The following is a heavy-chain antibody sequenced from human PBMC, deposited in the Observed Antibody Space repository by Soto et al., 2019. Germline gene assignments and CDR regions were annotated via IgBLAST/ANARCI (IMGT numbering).Heavy chain of an antibody. CDR1: WDSVSSNSAA. Sequence: SQTLSLTCAISWDSVSSNSAAWNWIMQSPSRGLEWLGRTYYRSKWYNDYAVSVKSRITINPDTSKNQFSLQLNSVTPEDTAVYYCAMGSNSSGFNSDYSVQGTLVTGSS. D-gene: IGHD6-19*01. CDR2: TYYRSKWYN. CDR3: AMGSNSSGFNSDY. V-gene: IGHV6-1*01. J-gene: IGHJ4*02.